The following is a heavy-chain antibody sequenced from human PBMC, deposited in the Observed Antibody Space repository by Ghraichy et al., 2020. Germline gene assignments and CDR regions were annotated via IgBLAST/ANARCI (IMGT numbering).Heavy chain of an antibody. J-gene: IGHJ4*02. D-gene: IGHD1-26*01. CDR3: CGSYGGGGVDY. V-gene: IGHV3-74*01. CDR2: INHDGSIT. Sequence: GGSLRLSCAASGLTFNTHWMHWVRQAPGKGLVWVARINHDGSITNYAGSVRGRFTISRDNAKNTLYLQMDSLRAEDTAVFYCCGSYGGGGVDYWGQETLVTVSS. CDR1: GLTFNTHW.